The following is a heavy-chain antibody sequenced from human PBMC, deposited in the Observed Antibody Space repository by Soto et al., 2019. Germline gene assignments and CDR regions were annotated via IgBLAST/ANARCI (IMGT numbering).Heavy chain of an antibody. Sequence: SGPTLVNPTQTLTLTCTFSWFSLSTSGMCVSWIRQPPGKALEWLARIDWDDDKYYSTSLKTRLTISKDTSKNQVVLTMTNMDPVDTATYYCARILTIAARPYYYYYMDVWGKGTTVTVSS. V-gene: IGHV2-70*11. J-gene: IGHJ6*03. CDR1: WFSLSTSGMC. D-gene: IGHD6-6*01. CDR3: ARILTIAARPYYYYYMDV. CDR2: IDWDDDK.